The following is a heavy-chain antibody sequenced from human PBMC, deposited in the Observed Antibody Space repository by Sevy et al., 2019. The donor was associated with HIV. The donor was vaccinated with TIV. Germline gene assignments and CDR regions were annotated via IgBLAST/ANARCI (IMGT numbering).Heavy chain of an antibody. D-gene: IGHD1-26*01. V-gene: IGHV3-23*01. J-gene: IGHJ4*02. CDR1: GFTFSDYA. Sequence: GGSLRLSCAASGFTFSDYAMTWVRQAPGKGLEWVSAISGRGDKTFYTDSVKDRFTISRDSSKTTQSLKMNNLRVEDTDVYYCAGDGEGATWLMRSIVWGQGTLVTVSS. CDR3: AGDGEGATWLMRSIV. CDR2: ISGRGDKT.